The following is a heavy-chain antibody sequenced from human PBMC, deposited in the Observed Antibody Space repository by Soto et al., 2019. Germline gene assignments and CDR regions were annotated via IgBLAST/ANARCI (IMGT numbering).Heavy chain of an antibody. CDR2: IIPIFGTA. D-gene: IGHD3-22*01. CDR3: ASGDYYDSSGYVDY. J-gene: IGHJ4*02. V-gene: IGHV1-69*13. CDR1: GGTFSSYA. Sequence: ASVKVSCKASGGTFSSYAISWVRQAPGQGLEWMGGIIPIFGTANYAQKFQGRVTITADESTSTAYMELSSLRSEDTAVYYCASGDYYDSSGYVDYWGQGTLVTVSS.